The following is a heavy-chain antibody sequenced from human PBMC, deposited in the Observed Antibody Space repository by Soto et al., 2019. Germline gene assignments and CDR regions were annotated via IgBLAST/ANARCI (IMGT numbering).Heavy chain of an antibody. D-gene: IGHD2-15*01. CDR3: ARTCRSGGSCYNEY. CDR2: VSVYNDDT. J-gene: IGHJ4*02. V-gene: IGHV1-18*01. Sequence: QVQLVQSGAEVKKPGASVKVSCKASGYTFSSFGINWVRQAPGQGLEWVGWVSVYNDDTKYAQNFQGRVSLTTDTSTSTTYMEVGSLRSDDTAVYYCARTCRSGGSCYNEYWGEGPLVTVSS. CDR1: GYTFSSFG.